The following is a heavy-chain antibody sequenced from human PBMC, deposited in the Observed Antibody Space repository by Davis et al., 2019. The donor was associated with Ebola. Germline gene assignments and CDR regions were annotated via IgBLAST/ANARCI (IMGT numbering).Heavy chain of an antibody. CDR3: ARDLDGPGARNWGMDV. D-gene: IGHD1-20*01. CDR1: GFTFSSYG. V-gene: IGHV3-33*01. Sequence: PGGSLRLSCAASGFTFSSYGMHWVRQAPGKGLEWVAVIWYDGSNKYYADSVKGRFTISRDNSKNTLYLQMNSLRAEDTAVYYCARDLDGPGARNWGMDVWGQGTTVTVSS. CDR2: IWYDGSNK. J-gene: IGHJ6*02.